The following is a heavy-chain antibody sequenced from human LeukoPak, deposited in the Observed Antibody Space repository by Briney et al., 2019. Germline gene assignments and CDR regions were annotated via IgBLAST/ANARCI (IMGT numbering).Heavy chain of an antibody. CDR1: GYTFTGYY. Sequence: ASVKVSCKAAGYTFTGYYMNWVRQAPGQGLEWMGWINPNSGVTNYAQKFQGRVTMTRDTSISTAYMELSRLSSDDRAVYSCARAVYHILTGYQIGDFDIWGQGTMVTVSS. CDR2: INPNSGVT. J-gene: IGHJ3*02. CDR3: ARAVYHILTGYQIGDFDI. D-gene: IGHD3-9*01. V-gene: IGHV1-2*02.